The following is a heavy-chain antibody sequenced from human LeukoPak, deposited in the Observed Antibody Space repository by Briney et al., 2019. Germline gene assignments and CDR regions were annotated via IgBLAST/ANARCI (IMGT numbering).Heavy chain of an antibody. CDR2: ISSSGSTI. J-gene: IGHJ3*02. V-gene: IGHV3-11*01. Sequence: GGSLRLSCAASGFTFSDYYMSWIRQAPGKGLEWVSYISSSGSTIYYADSAKGRFTISRDNAKNSLYLQMNSLRAEDTAVYYCARKDSSGYDAFDIWGQGTMVTVSS. CDR3: ARKDSSGYDAFDI. D-gene: IGHD3-22*01. CDR1: GFTFSDYY.